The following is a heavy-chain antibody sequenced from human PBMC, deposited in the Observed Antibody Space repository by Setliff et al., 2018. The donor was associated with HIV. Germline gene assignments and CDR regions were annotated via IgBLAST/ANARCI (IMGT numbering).Heavy chain of an antibody. V-gene: IGHV3-7*01. D-gene: IGHD1-7*01. CDR1: GFSVSDHF. J-gene: IGHJ3*02. CDR3: ARDRGNWNYVEAFDI. Sequence: GGSLRLSCAASGFSVSDHFMEWVRQAPGKGLEWAATINEDGTKKYYGASVKGRFTISRDNAKKSLYLQMNSLRAEDTAVYYCARDRGNWNYVEAFDIWGQGTMVTVSS. CDR2: INEDGTKK.